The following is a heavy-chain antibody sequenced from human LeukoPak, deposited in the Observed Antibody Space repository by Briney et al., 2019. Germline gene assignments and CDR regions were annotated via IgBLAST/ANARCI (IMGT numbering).Heavy chain of an antibody. V-gene: IGHV1-3*04. CDR3: SRCGYSAGWSCDH. Sequence: ASVKVSCMASGYTFTSHNMHWVRQAPGQRLEWMGWINTGNGITKYSQKFQGRVTVTRDTSASTAYVELSSLSTEDTAVYYCSRCGYSAGWSCDHWGQGTLVTVSS. D-gene: IGHD5-18*01. J-gene: IGHJ5*02. CDR1: GYTFTSHN. CDR2: INTGNGIT.